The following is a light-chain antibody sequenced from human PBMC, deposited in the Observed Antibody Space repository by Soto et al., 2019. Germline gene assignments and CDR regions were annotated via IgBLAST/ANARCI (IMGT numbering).Light chain of an antibody. V-gene: IGKV3-15*01. CDR3: PHYNNWPRT. CDR1: QSVSSN. J-gene: IGKJ1*01. CDR2: GAS. Sequence: EIVMTQSPATLSVSPGERATLSCRASQSVSSNLAWYQQKPGQAPRILIYGASTRATGIPARCSGSGSGTEFTLTISSLQHEDFAVYYCPHYNNWPRTFGQGTKVEI.